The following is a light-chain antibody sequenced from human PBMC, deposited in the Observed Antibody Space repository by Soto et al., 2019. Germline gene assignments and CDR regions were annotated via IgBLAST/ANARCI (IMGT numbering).Light chain of an antibody. CDR2: RAS. V-gene: IGKV1-5*03. J-gene: IGKJ1*01. Sequence: DLQMTQSPSTLSASVGDRVSITCRASQSISTWLAWYQQKPGKAPNLLIYRASDLQSGVPSRFSASGSETDFTLTISSLQPDDFATYYCQQYDSFPWTFGLGTKVEIK. CDR3: QQYDSFPWT. CDR1: QSISTW.